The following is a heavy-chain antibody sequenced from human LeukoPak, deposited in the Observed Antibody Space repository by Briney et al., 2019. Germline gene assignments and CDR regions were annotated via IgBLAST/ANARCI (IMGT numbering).Heavy chain of an antibody. J-gene: IGHJ3*02. CDR1: GFTLDDYA. CDR3: AKVLVPAAFKDAFDI. D-gene: IGHD2-2*01. V-gene: IGHV3-9*01. Sequence: GRSLRLSCAASGFTLDDYAMHWVRQAPGKGLEWVSGISWNSGSIGYADSVKGRFTISRDNAKNSLYLQTNSLRAEDTALYYCAKVLVPAAFKDAFDIWGQGTMVTVSS. CDR2: ISWNSGSI.